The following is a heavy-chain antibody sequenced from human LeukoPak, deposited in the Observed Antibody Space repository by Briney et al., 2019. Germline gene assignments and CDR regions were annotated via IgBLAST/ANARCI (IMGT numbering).Heavy chain of an antibody. Sequence: GGSLRLSCVASGFTFSTKWMSWVRQAPGKGLEWVANIKEDGSEKYYVDSVKGRFTISRDDAKNSLYLQMNSLRGEDTAVYYCARDSAGLYYYGSGSPEYFQHWGQGTLVTVSS. CDR2: IKEDGSEK. V-gene: IGHV3-7*01. D-gene: IGHD3-10*01. CDR3: ARDSAGLYYYGSGSPEYFQH. J-gene: IGHJ1*01. CDR1: GFTFSTKW.